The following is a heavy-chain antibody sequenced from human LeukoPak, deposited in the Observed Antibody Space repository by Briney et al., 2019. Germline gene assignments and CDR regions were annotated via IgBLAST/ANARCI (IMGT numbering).Heavy chain of an antibody. V-gene: IGHV3-7*05. J-gene: IGHJ4*02. CDR2: IKQDGSEE. D-gene: IGHD3-16*02. Sequence: TGRSLRLSCAASGFTFSSYWMSWVRQAPGKGLEWVANIKQDGSEEVYVDSVKGRFTISRDNAKNSLFLQMNTLRAEDTAVYYCATTMITFGGVIVKPLFDYWGQGTLVTVSS. CDR3: ATTMITFGGVIVKPLFDY. CDR1: GFTFSSYW.